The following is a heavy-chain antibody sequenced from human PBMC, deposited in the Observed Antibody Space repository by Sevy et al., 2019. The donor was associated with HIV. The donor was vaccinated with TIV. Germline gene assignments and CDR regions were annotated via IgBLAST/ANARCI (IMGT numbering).Heavy chain of an antibody. Sequence: GGSLRLSCAASGFAFSNYYAMHWVRQAPGKGLEWVALISYDGSDKYYAHSVKGRFTISRDNFKNTLFLQMNSLTTEDTAVSYCARPRANYVDHYFFYAMDVWGQGTTVTVSS. V-gene: IGHV3-30-3*01. CDR3: ARPRANYVDHYFFYAMDV. CDR1: GFAFSNYYA. J-gene: IGHJ6*02. D-gene: IGHD4-17*01. CDR2: ISYDGSDK.